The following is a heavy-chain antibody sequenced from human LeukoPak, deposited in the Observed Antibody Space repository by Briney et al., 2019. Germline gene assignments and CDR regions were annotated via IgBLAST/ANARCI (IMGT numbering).Heavy chain of an antibody. Sequence: GGSLRLSCAASGFTFSSYEMNWVRQAPGKGLEWVSYISSSGSTIYYADSVKGRFTISRDNAKNSLYLQVNSLRAEDTAVYYCARDRGGVGARTYYFDYWGQGTLVTVSS. D-gene: IGHD1-26*01. CDR1: GFTFSSYE. CDR2: ISSSGSTI. J-gene: IGHJ4*02. V-gene: IGHV3-48*03. CDR3: ARDRGGVGARTYYFDY.